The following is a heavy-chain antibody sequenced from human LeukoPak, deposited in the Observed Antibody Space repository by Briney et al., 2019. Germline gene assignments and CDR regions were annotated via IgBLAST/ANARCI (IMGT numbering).Heavy chain of an antibody. V-gene: IGHV1-46*01. CDR2: INPSGGST. CDR3: ARGNPTNYGAYLYYFDY. CDR1: GYTFTSYY. Sequence: ASVKVSFKASGYTFTSYYMHWVRQAPGQGLEWMGIINPSGGSTNYAQKFQGRVTMTRDTSTSKVYMELSSLRSEDTAVYYCARGNPTNYGAYLYYFDYWGQGTLVTVSS. J-gene: IGHJ4*02. D-gene: IGHD4-17*01.